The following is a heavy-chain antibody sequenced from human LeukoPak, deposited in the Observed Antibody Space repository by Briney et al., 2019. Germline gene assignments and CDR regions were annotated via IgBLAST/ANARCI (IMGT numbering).Heavy chain of an antibody. CDR2: INPNSGGT. CDR1: GYTFTGYY. J-gene: IGHJ6*02. V-gene: IGHV1-2*02. D-gene: IGHD6-13*01. Sequence: ASVKVSCKASGYTFTGYYMHWVRQAPGQGPEWMGWINPNSGGTNYAQKFRGRVTMTRDTSISTAYMELNRLRSDDTAVYYCARDQGIAAAEPFYYYYGMDVWGQGTTVTVSS. CDR3: ARDQGIAAAEPFYYYYGMDV.